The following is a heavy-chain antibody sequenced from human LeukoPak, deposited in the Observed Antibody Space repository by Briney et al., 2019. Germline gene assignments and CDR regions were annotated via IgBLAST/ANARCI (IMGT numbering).Heavy chain of an antibody. Sequence: GASVKVSCKASGYTFTSYGISWVRQAPGQGLEWMGWISAYNGNTNYAQKLQGRVTMTTDTSTSTAYMELRSLRSDDTAVYYCARDTRSSGLSYYYYGMDVWGQGTTVTVSS. CDR1: GYTFTSYG. CDR2: ISAYNGNT. D-gene: IGHD6-6*01. CDR3: ARDTRSSGLSYYYYGMDV. V-gene: IGHV1-18*01. J-gene: IGHJ6*02.